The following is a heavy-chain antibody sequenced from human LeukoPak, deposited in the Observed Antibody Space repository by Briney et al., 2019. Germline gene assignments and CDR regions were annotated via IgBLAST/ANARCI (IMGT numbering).Heavy chain of an antibody. D-gene: IGHD6-19*01. CDR2: INRDGSST. V-gene: IGHV3-74*01. Sequence: GGSLTLSCAASGFTFSNYWMHWVRQVPGKGLVWVSHINRDGSSTSYADSVKGRFTISRDNAKNTLYLQMNSLRAEDTAVYYCARAEAGTVYWGQGTLVTVSS. J-gene: IGHJ4*02. CDR1: GFTFSNYW. CDR3: ARAEAGTVY.